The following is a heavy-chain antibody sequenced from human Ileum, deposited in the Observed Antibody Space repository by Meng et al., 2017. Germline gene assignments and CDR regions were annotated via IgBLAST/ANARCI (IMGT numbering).Heavy chain of an antibody. J-gene: IGHJ4*02. D-gene: IGHD2-15*01. Sequence: QVHVQESGPGLVEPSGTLSLTCTVSGGSISSSFYWSWVRQSPGKGLEWIGQIYLAGSPNYNPSLESRVTISVDKSKNQFSLRLTSVTAADTAIFYCVRHGGKYFDSWGQGTLVTVSS. CDR2: IYLAGSP. CDR3: VRHGGKYFDS. CDR1: GGSISSSFY. V-gene: IGHV4-4*02.